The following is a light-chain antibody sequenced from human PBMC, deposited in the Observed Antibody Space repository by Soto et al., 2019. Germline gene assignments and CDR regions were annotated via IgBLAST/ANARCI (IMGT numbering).Light chain of an antibody. Sequence: DIQMTRSPSSVSSSVGDRVTITFQASQNINNYLNWYQQKPGRAPKLLIYDASNLEAGVPSRFRGSGSGTDFTFTISRLQPEDIATYYCQQYENLPTFGQGTRLEIK. CDR2: DAS. J-gene: IGKJ5*01. CDR1: QNINNY. CDR3: QQYENLPT. V-gene: IGKV1-33*01.